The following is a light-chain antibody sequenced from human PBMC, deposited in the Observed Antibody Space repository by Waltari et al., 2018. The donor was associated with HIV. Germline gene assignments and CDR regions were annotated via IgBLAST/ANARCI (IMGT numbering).Light chain of an antibody. CDR3: QVWDNSAVV. V-gene: IGLV3-9*01. CDR1: TVGRKN. Sequence: SSELTQPLSRSVALGQTARLTCGGTTVGRKNVHWSQPQPGQAPVLVIHRDDRRPSGIPERFSGSNSWNTATLTISRSQGGDEADYYCQVWDNSAVVFGGGSKLTVL. CDR2: RDD. J-gene: IGLJ3*02.